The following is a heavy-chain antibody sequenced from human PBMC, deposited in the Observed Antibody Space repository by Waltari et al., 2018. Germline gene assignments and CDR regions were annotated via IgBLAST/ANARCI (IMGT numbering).Heavy chain of an antibody. Sequence: QVQLQESGPGLVKPSETLSLTCTVSGGSISSYYWSWIRQPAGKGLEWIGRIYTSGSTNYNPPRKSRVNMSVDTSKNQFSLKRSSVTAADTAVYYCAKSIAARPGGGVRYYYYMDVWGKGTTVTVSS. D-gene: IGHD6-6*01. CDR1: GGSISSYY. J-gene: IGHJ6*03. V-gene: IGHV4-4*07. CDR2: IYTSGST. CDR3: AKSIAARPGGGVRYYYYMDV.